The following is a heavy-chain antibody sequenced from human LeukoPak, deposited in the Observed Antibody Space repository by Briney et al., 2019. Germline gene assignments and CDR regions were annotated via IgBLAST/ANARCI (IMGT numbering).Heavy chain of an antibody. Sequence: SQTLPLTCTVSGGSISSGGYYWSWIRQHPGKGLEWIGYIYYSGSTYYNPSLKSRVTISVDTSKNQFSLKLSFVTAADTAVYYCARGRYSSSFWFDPWGQGTLVTVSS. CDR1: GGSISSGGYY. V-gene: IGHV4-31*03. CDR3: ARGRYSSSFWFDP. J-gene: IGHJ5*02. CDR2: IYYSGST. D-gene: IGHD6-6*01.